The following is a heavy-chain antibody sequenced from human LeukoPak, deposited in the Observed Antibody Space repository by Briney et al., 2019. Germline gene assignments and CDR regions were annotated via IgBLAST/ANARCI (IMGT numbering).Heavy chain of an antibody. CDR1: GCILSIYW. V-gene: IGHV3-7*05. D-gene: IGHD4-17*01. J-gene: IGHJ6*01. CDR3: ARGHDHGDYVGMKKYYYYMMDV. CDR2: LNEDGSEN. Sequence: RGSLRLSCAASGCILSIYWMSWVRQAPEKGLEWVANLNEDGSENKYVVSAKGRFTISRDNAKNSLFLQMNSLRAEETAVYYCARGHDHGDYVGMKKYYYYMMDVWGQGSTVTVSS.